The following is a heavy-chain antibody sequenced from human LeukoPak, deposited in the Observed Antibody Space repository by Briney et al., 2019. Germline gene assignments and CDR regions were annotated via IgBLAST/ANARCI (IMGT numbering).Heavy chain of an antibody. V-gene: IGHV4-59*11. CDR2: IYYSGST. J-gene: IGHJ6*03. CDR1: GGSISSHY. D-gene: IGHD5-18*01. CDR3: ARTTEGGYSYGYFYYYYMDV. Sequence: SETLSLTCTVSGGSISSHYWSWIRQPPGKGLEYIGYIYYSGSTNYNPSLKSRVTISLDTSKNQFSLKLSSVTAADTAVYYRARTTEGGYSYGYFYYYYMDVWGKGTTVTISS.